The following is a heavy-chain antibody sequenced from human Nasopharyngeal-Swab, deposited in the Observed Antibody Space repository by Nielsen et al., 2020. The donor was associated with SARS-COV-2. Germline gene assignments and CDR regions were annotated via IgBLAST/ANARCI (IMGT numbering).Heavy chain of an antibody. V-gene: IGHV3-49*03. J-gene: IGHJ5*02. CDR3: SRDGGYSGYDLRGYNWFDP. D-gene: IGHD5-12*01. Sequence: GESLKISCTASGFTFGDYTMNWFRQAPGKGLEWVGFIRSKTYDETTEYAAAVKGRFILSRDDSKSIAYLQMNSLKTEDTAVYYCSRDGGYSGYDLRGYNWFDPWGQGTLVIVSS. CDR2: IRSKTYDETT. CDR1: GFTFGDYT.